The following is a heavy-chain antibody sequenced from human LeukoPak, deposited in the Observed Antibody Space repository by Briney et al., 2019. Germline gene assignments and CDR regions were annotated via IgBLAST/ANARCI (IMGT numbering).Heavy chain of an antibody. Sequence: GGSLRLSCAASGFTFSSYAMSWVRQAPGKGLGASAISGSGGSTYYADSVKGRFTISRDNSKNTLYLQMNSLRAEDTAVYYCAKDPFGGWDYWGQGTLVTVSS. CDR1: GFTFSSYA. CDR2: ISGSGGST. D-gene: IGHD3-16*01. CDR3: AKDPFGGWDY. V-gene: IGHV3-23*01. J-gene: IGHJ4*02.